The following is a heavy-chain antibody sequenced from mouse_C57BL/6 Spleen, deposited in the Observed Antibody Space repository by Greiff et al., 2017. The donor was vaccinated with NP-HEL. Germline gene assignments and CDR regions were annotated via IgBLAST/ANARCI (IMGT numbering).Heavy chain of an antibody. Sequence: QVQLQQPGAELVRPGSSVKLSCKASGYTFTSYWMAWVQQRPGQGLEWIGNIYPSASETHYNQKFKDKATLTVDKSSSTAYMQLSSLTSEDAAVYYCARGGGYFDVWGTGTTVTVSS. V-gene: IGHV1-61*01. CDR1: GYTFTSYW. CDR2: IYPSASET. J-gene: IGHJ1*03. CDR3: ARGGGYFDV.